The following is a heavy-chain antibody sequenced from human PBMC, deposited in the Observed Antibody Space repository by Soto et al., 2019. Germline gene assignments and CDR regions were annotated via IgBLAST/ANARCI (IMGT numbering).Heavy chain of an antibody. V-gene: IGHV1-69*12. Sequence: QVQLVQSGAEVKKPGSSVKVSCKASGGTFSSYAINWVRQAPGQWLEWMGGIIPIFGTADYAQKFQGRVTVTAEQSTSTVDMELSSLRSEDTAVYYCAQCLLGVTYYYSMDVWGQGTTVTVSS. D-gene: IGHD2-21*02. CDR2: IIPIFGTA. CDR1: GGTFSSYA. J-gene: IGHJ6*02. CDR3: AQCLLGVTYYYSMDV.